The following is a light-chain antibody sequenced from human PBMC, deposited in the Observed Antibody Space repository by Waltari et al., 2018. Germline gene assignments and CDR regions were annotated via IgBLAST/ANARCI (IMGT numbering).Light chain of an antibody. CDR1: GNDIYGYRL. Sequence: QSALTQPASVSGSPGQALTISCRGIGNDIYGYRLVSLYQHHPGKAPRVIIFEGTERPSGVSNRFSGSKSGNTASLTISGLQAEDEADYYCCSYAGSTASVMFGGGTKLTVL. J-gene: IGLJ3*02. CDR3: CSYAGSTASVM. V-gene: IGLV2-23*01. CDR2: EGT.